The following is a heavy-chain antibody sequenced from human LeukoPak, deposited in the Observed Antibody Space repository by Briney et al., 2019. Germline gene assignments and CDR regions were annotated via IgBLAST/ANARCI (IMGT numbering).Heavy chain of an antibody. CDR2: IKEDGSEK. J-gene: IGHJ4*02. CDR3: ARHDLVQSGGLFDY. V-gene: IGHV3-7*01. D-gene: IGHD3/OR15-3a*01. CDR1: GFSFSTYW. Sequence: GGSLRLSCVASGFSFSTYWMSWVRQAPGKRLEXVANIKEDGSEKYYVDSVKGRFTMSRDNAKNSLYLQMNSLRAEDTAVYYCARHDLVQSGGLFDYWGQGTLVTVSS.